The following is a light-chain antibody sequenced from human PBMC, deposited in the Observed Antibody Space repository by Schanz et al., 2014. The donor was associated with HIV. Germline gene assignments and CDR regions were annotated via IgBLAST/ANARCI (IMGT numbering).Light chain of an antibody. Sequence: EIVLTQSPGTLSLSPGERATLSCRTSQSVTNNYLAWYQQKPGQAPRLLIYGASRRATGIPDRFSGSGSGTEFTLTISSLQSEDFAVYYCQQYNNWPTCGQGTRLEIK. CDR3: QQYNNWPT. CDR1: QSVTNN. CDR2: GAS. J-gene: IGKJ5*01. V-gene: IGKV3D-15*01.